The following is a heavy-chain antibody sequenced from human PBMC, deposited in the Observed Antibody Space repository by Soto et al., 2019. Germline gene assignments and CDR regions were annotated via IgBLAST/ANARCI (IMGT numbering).Heavy chain of an antibody. J-gene: IGHJ6*02. CDR1: GFTFSSYG. D-gene: IGHD6-19*01. CDR2: ISYDGSNK. Sequence: GGSLRLSCAASGFTFSSYGMHWVRQAPGKGLEWVAVISYDGSNKYYADSVKGRFTISRDNSKNTLYLQMNSLRAEDTAVYYCARVPRQWLDYYYYYGMDVWGQGTTVTVSS. CDR3: ARVPRQWLDYYYYYGMDV. V-gene: IGHV3-30*03.